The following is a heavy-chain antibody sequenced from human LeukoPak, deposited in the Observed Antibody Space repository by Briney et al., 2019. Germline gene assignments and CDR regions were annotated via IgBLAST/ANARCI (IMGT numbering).Heavy chain of an antibody. CDR2: IYSGGST. CDR3: ARAPSPYYYGSGSYQYYFDY. Sequence: GGSLRLSCAASGFTVSSNYMSWVRQAPGEGLEWVSVIYSGGSTYYADSVKGRFTISRDNSKNTLYLQKNSLRAEDTAVYYCARAPSPYYYGSGSYQYYFDYWGQGTLVTVSS. CDR1: GFTVSSNY. V-gene: IGHV3-53*01. J-gene: IGHJ4*02. D-gene: IGHD3-10*01.